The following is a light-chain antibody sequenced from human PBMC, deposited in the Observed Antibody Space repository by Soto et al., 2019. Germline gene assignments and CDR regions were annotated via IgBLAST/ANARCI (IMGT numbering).Light chain of an antibody. CDR1: SSNIGAGYD. V-gene: IGLV1-40*01. CDR2: DNT. Sequence: QSVLTQQPSVSGAPGQRVTISCTGSSSNIGAGYDLHWYQQLPGTAPKLLIYDNTNRPSGVPDRFSGSKSGTSASLAITGLQAEDEADYYCQSYDSRMSAYVFGTGTKLTVL. J-gene: IGLJ1*01. CDR3: QSYDSRMSAYV.